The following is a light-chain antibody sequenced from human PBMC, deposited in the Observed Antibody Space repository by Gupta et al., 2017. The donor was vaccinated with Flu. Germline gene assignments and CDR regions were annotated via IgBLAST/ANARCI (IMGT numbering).Light chain of an antibody. CDR3: TGCKDWLT. CDR1: QSLAYSDGNTY. J-gene: IGKJ4*01. V-gene: IGKV2-30*01. CDR2: KVS. Sequence: DAVLTQYPLCLPVTPGQPASISCRSSQSLAYSDGNTYLTWLQQRPGQQPRRIIYKVSNRDSGVPDTFSGRGSGNDLTHKSSRGEDDDGGVYYFTGCKDWLTFGGGSKVEIK.